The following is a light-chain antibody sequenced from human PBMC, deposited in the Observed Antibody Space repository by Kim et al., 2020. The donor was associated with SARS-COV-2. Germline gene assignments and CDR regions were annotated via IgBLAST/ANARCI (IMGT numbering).Light chain of an antibody. J-gene: IGLJ3*02. Sequence: QSVLTQPPSVSAAPGQKVTISCSGSSSNIGSKCVSWYQQLPGTAPKLLIYDNDKRPSGIPDRFSGSKSGTSATLGITGLQTGDEADYYCATWDYSLSAGVFGGGTQLTVL. CDR3: ATWDYSLSAGV. V-gene: IGLV1-51*01. CDR1: SSNIGSKC. CDR2: DND.